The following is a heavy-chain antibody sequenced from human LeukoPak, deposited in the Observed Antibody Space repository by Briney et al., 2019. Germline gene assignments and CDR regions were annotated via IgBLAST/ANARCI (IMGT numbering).Heavy chain of an antibody. J-gene: IGHJ4*02. V-gene: IGHV1-2*02. CDR1: GYTFTCYY. Sequence: GASVKVSCKASGYTFTCYYMHWVRQAPGQGLEWMGWINPNSGGTNYAQKFQGRVTMTRDTSISTAYMDLSRLRSDDTAVYYCARDLGCSGGSCYDYWGQGTLVTVSS. D-gene: IGHD2-15*01. CDR3: ARDLGCSGGSCYDY. CDR2: INPNSGGT.